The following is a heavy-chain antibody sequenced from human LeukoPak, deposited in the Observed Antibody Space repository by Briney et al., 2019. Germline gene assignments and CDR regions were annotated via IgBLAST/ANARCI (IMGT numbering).Heavy chain of an antibody. D-gene: IGHD6-6*01. V-gene: IGHV3-30*18. CDR2: ISYDGSNK. Sequence: GGSLRLSCAASGFTFSSYGMPWVRQAPGKGLEWVAVISYDGSNKYYADSVKGRFTISRDNSKNTLYLQMNSLRAEDTAVYYCAKDFEQLVFYFDYWGQGTLVTVSS. J-gene: IGHJ4*02. CDR3: AKDFEQLVFYFDY. CDR1: GFTFSSYG.